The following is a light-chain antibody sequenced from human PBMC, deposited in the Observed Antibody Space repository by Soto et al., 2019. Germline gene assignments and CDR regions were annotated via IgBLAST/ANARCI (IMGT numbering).Light chain of an antibody. CDR2: DVS. Sequence: EVVLTQSPATLSLSPGERATLSCRASQSVRTSLAWYQHKPGQAPRLVIYDVSLRANGVPARFGGSGSGTDFTLTINSLEPEDFAVYYCQQRNVWPPITFGQGTRLENK. CDR1: QSVRTS. J-gene: IGKJ5*01. V-gene: IGKV3-11*01. CDR3: QQRNVWPPIT.